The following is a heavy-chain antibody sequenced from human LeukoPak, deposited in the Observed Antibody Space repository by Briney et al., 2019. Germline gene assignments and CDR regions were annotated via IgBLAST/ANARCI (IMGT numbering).Heavy chain of an antibody. CDR3: ARYYDILTGYYTSGAFDY. Sequence: ASVKVSCEASGYTFTSYGISWVRQAPGQGLEWMGWISAYNGNTNYAQKLQGRVTMTTDTSTSTAYMELRSLRSDDTAVYYCARYYDILTGYYTSGAFDYWGQGTLVTVSS. J-gene: IGHJ4*02. CDR2: ISAYNGNT. D-gene: IGHD3-9*01. V-gene: IGHV1-18*01. CDR1: GYTFTSYG.